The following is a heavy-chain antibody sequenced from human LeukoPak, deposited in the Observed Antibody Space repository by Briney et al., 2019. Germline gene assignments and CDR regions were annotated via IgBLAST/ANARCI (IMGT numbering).Heavy chain of an antibody. Sequence: GGSLRLSCVASGFPFSSYWMTWVRQAPGKGLEWVANIKQDGSKKSYVDSVKGRFTISRDNAKNSLYLQMNSLRAEDTAVYYCARDPYSSGWYKDAFDIWGQGTMVTVSS. CDR3: ARDPYSSGWYKDAFDI. CDR2: IKQDGSKK. V-gene: IGHV3-7*01. CDR1: GFPFSSYW. J-gene: IGHJ3*02. D-gene: IGHD6-19*01.